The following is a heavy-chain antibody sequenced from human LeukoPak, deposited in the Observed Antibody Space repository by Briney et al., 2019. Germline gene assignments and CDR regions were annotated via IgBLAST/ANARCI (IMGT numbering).Heavy chain of an antibody. J-gene: IGHJ4*02. Sequence: GGSLRLSCAASGFTFSSYAMSWVRQAPGKGLEWVSAISGSGGSTYYADSVKGRFTISRDNPKNTLYLQMNSLRAEDTAVYYCAKDRKGYSYGYKYYFDYWGQGTLVTVSS. D-gene: IGHD5-18*01. CDR3: AKDRKGYSYGYKYYFDY. CDR1: GFTFSSYA. CDR2: ISGSGGST. V-gene: IGHV3-23*01.